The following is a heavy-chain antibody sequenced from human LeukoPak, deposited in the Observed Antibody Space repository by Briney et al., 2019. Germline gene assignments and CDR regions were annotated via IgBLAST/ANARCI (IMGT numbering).Heavy chain of an antibody. CDR2: MNPNSGNT. CDR1: GYTFTSYD. Sequence: ASVKVSCKASGYTFTSYDINWVRQATGQGLEWMGWMNPNSGNTGYAQKFQGRVTMTRNTSISTAYMELSSLRSEDTAVYYCARDAGGYYGSGSQPYYYYYGMDVWGQGTTVTVYS. D-gene: IGHD3-10*01. CDR3: ARDAGGYYGSGSQPYYYYYGMDV. V-gene: IGHV1-8*01. J-gene: IGHJ6*02.